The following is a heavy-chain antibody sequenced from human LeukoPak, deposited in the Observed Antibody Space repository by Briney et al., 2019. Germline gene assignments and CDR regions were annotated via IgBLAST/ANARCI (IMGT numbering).Heavy chain of an antibody. CDR3: AKVLSGLLRGNFDY. V-gene: IGHV3-23*01. Sequence: GGSLRLSCAASGFTFSTYGMSWVRQTPGKGLEWVSAISGSGGSTYYADPGKGRFTISRDNSKNTLYLQMNSLRAEDTALYYCAKVLSGLLRGNFDYWGQGTLVTVSS. CDR1: GFTFSTYG. CDR2: ISGSGGST. J-gene: IGHJ4*02. D-gene: IGHD1-26*01.